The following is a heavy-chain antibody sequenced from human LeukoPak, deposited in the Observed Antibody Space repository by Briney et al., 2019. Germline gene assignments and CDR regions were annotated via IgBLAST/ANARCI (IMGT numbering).Heavy chain of an antibody. V-gene: IGHV3-21*01. CDR3: ARDLHYYGDYVG. Sequence: GGSLRLSCAASGFTFSSYSMNWVRQAPGKGLEWVSSISSSSSYIYYADSVKGRFTISRDNAKNSPYLQMNSLRAEDTAVYYCARDLHYYGDYVGWGQGTLVTVSS. CDR2: ISSSSSYI. D-gene: IGHD4-17*01. CDR1: GFTFSSYS. J-gene: IGHJ4*02.